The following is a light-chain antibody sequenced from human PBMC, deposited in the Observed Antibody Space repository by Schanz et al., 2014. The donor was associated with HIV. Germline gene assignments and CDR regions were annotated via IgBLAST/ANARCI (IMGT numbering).Light chain of an antibody. CDR2: EVD. Sequence: QSALTQPPSASGSPGQSVTISCTGTTSDIGGYNYVSWYQQHPDKAPQLLIYEVDMRPSGVPDRFFGSKSGNTASLTISGLQAEDEADYYCCSYAGSRIRVFGGGTKLTVL. V-gene: IGLV2-8*01. CDR1: TSDIGGYNY. J-gene: IGLJ3*02. CDR3: CSYAGSRIRV.